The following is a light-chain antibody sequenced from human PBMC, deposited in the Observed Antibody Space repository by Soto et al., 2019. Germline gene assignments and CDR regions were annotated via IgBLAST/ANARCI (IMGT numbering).Light chain of an antibody. CDR1: QSVGSY. V-gene: IGKV3-11*01. CDR2: DAS. Sequence: EIVLTQSPATLSLSPGERVTLSCRASQSVGSYLAWYQQKLGQAPRLLIYDASNRATDIPARFSGSGSGTDFTLTISSLEPEDFAVYYCQQRSNWPLTFGQGTKVDIK. CDR3: QQRSNWPLT. J-gene: IGKJ1*01.